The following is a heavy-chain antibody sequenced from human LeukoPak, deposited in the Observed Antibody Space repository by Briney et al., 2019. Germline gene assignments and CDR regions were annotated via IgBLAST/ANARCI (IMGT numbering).Heavy chain of an antibody. V-gene: IGHV3-21*01. CDR3: ARSRYDYIWGIDY. CDR1: GFTFSIYS. J-gene: IGHJ4*02. CDR2: ISSSSSYI. Sequence: GGSLRLSCAASGFTFSIYSMNWVRQAPGKGLEWVSSISSSSSYINYADSVKGRFTISRDNAKNSLYLQMNSLRDEDTAVFYCARSRYDYIWGIDYWGQGTLVTISS. D-gene: IGHD3-16*01.